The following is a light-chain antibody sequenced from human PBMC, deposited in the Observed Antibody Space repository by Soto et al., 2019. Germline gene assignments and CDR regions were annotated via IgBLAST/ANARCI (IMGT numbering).Light chain of an antibody. CDR2: DVS. J-gene: IGLJ1*01. CDR3: CLYVGGRTYV. Sequence: QSVLTQPRSVSGSPGQSVTISCTGTSSDFGGYNYVSWYQHHPGKAPKLMIYDVSERPSGVPDRFSGSKSGNTASLTISGLQAEDEADYYCCLYVGGRTYVFGTGTKVTVL. CDR1: SSDFGGYNY. V-gene: IGLV2-11*01.